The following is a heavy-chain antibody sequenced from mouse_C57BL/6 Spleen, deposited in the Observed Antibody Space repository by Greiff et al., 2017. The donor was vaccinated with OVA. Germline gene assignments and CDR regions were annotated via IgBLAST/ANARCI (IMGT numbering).Heavy chain of an antibody. V-gene: IGHV1-80*01. J-gene: IGHJ2*01. CDR2: IYPGDGDT. Sequence: VQLQQSGAELVKPGASVKISCKASGYAFSSYWMNWVKQRPGKGLEWIGQIYPGDGDTNYNGKFKGKATLTADKSSSTAYMQLSSLTSEDSAVYFCARGQLRLTFDYWGQGTTLTVSS. CDR1: GYAFSSYW. CDR3: ARGQLRLTFDY. D-gene: IGHD3-2*02.